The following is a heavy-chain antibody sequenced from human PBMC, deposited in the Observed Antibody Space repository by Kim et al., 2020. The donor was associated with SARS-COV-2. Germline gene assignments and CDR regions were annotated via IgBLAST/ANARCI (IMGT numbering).Heavy chain of an antibody. CDR1: GDSVSSNSAA. CDR2: TYYRSKWYN. CDR3: ARESPLVVVAATLRYKWFDP. V-gene: IGHV6-1*01. D-gene: IGHD2-15*01. J-gene: IGHJ5*02. Sequence: SQTLSLTCAISGDSVSSNSAAWHWIRQSPSRGLEWLGRTYYRSKWYNDYAVSVKSRITINPDTSKNQFSLQLNSVTPEDTAVYYCARESPLVVVAATLRYKWFDPGGQGTLVAVS.